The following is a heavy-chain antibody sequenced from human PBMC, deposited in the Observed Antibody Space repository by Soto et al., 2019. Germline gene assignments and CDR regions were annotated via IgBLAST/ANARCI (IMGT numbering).Heavy chain of an antibody. J-gene: IGHJ4*02. D-gene: IGHD7-27*01. CDR3: ARAMLTGAAHFDY. CDR1: GGSVSSGSYY. V-gene: IGHV4-61*01. CDR2: IYYSGST. Sequence: PSATLSLTCTVSGGSVSSGSYYWSWIRQPPGKGLEWIGYIYYSGSTNYNPSLKSRVTISVDTSKNQFSLKLSSVTAADTAVYYCARAMLTGAAHFDYWGQGTLVTVSS.